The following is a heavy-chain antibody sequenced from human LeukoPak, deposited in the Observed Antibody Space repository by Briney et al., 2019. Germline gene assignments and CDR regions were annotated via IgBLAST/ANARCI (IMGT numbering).Heavy chain of an antibody. D-gene: IGHD3-10*01. CDR1: GFTFTSSA. J-gene: IGHJ4*02. V-gene: IGHV1-58*01. CDR2: IVVGSGHT. CDR3: AREDTHWGEGGPNFDY. Sequence: SVKVSCKASGFTFTSSAVQWVRQARGQRLEWIGWIVVGSGHTSYAQKFQERVTITRDMSTSTAYMELSSLRSEDTAVYYCAREDTHWGEGGPNFDYWGQGTLVTVSS.